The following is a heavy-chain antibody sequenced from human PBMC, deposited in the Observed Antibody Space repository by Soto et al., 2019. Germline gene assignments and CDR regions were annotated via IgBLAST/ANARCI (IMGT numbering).Heavy chain of an antibody. Sequence: QVQLVESGGGVVQPGRSLRLSCAASGFTFSSYAMHWVRQAPGKGLEWVAVISYDGSNKYYADSVKGRFTISRDNSKNTLYLQMNSLRAEDTAVYYCARDITMAYYGMDVWGQGTTVTVSS. J-gene: IGHJ6*02. CDR3: ARDITMAYYGMDV. D-gene: IGHD3-10*01. CDR1: GFTFSSYA. CDR2: ISYDGSNK. V-gene: IGHV3-30-3*01.